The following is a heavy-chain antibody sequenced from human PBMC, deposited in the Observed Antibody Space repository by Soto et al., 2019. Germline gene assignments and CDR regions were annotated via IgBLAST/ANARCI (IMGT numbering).Heavy chain of an antibody. CDR1: GFTFSSFG. CDR3: ARRCWAGKGCYSVPNAYDL. V-gene: IGHV3-33*01. Sequence: QVQLVESGGGVVQPGTSLRLSCAASGFTFSSFGMHWVRQAPGKGLEWVALVWFHGGNEEYADSVRGRFTISRDNSKNILYLQMNSLRGEDTAVYYCARRCWAGKGCYSVPNAYDLWRQGTKVTVS. D-gene: IGHD2-15*01. CDR2: VWFHGGNE. J-gene: IGHJ3*01.